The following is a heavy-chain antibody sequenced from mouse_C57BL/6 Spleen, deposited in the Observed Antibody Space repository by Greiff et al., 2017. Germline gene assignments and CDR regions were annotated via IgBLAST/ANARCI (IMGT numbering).Heavy chain of an antibody. J-gene: IGHJ1*03. CDR2: IDPETGGT. V-gene: IGHV1-15*01. CDR3: PKAHLGGSSYDWYFDV. D-gene: IGHD1-1*01. Sequence: QVQLQQSGAELVRPGASVTLSCKASGYTFTDYEMHWVKQTPVHGLEWIGAIDPETGGTAYNQKFKGKAILTADKSSSTAYMELRSLTSEDSAVYYCPKAHLGGSSYDWYFDVWGTGTTVTVSS. CDR1: GYTFTDYE.